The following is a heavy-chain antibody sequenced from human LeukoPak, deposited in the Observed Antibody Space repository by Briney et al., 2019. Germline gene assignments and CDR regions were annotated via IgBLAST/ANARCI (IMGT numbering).Heavy chain of an antibody. CDR3: AKDWIPYNRVFDCFDF. D-gene: IGHD1-1*01. J-gene: IGHJ4*02. CDR2: IGGGDT. Sequence: PGGSLRLSCAGSGFTFSIHAMSWVRQAPGKGLEWVSTIGGGDTYYADSVKGRFTISRDDSQSTVHLQMNSLRAEDTALYYCAKDWIPYNRVFDCFDFWGQGSQVTVSS. CDR1: GFTFSIHA. V-gene: IGHV3-23*01.